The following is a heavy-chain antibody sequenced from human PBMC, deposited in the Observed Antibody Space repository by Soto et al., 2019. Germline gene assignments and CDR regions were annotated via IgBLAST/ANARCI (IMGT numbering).Heavy chain of an antibody. CDR3: ACFLNDAAAAVTDNLHLRDPLPISVQH. D-gene: IGHD2-21*02. J-gene: IGHJ1*01. CDR2: TYYRSKWYN. Sequence: PSPTLSLTCAIFGDNVSSNSAAWNWTRQSPSRGLEWLGRTYYRSKWYNDYAVSVKSRITINSDTSKNQFSLQLNSVTPEDTAVYYCACFLNDAAAAVTDNLHLRDPLPISVQH. CDR1: GDNVSSNSAA. V-gene: IGHV6-1*01.